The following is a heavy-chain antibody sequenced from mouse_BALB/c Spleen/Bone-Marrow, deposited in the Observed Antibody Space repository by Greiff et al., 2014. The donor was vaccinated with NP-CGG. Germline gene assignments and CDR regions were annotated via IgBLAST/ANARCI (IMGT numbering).Heavy chain of an antibody. J-gene: IGHJ4*01. CDR1: GFNIKDTY. V-gene: IGHV14-3*02. CDR3: AIYYGNYHAMDY. Sequence: VQLQQSGAELVKPGASVKLSCTASGFNIKDTYMHWVKQRPEQGLEWVGRIDPANGNTKYDPKFQGKATITADTSSNTAYLQLSSLTSEDTAVYYCAIYYGNYHAMDYWGQGTSVTVSS. D-gene: IGHD2-1*01. CDR2: IDPANGNT.